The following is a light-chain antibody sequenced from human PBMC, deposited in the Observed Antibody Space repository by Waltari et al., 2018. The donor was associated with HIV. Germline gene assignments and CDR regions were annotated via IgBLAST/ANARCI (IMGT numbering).Light chain of an antibody. CDR2: TNN. J-gene: IGLJ1*01. CDR1: SSNIGSNA. V-gene: IGLV1-44*01. Sequence: QSVLTQSPSASGTPGQRVTISCSGSSSNIGSNAVDWYQHLPGTAPKLLIHTNNQWPSGIPDRFSGSKAGTSASLAISGLQSEDESDYYCAAWDDSLNGYVFGSGTKVTVL. CDR3: AAWDDSLNGYV.